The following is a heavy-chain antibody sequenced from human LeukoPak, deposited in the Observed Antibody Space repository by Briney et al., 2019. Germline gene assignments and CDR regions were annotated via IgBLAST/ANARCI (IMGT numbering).Heavy chain of an antibody. V-gene: IGHV4-59*01. Sequence: SETLSLTCTVSGGSISSYYWSWIRQPPGRGPEWIGYIYYSGSTNYNPSLKSRVTISVDTSKNQFSLKLSSVTAADTAVYYCAGRYSYGPVAFDIWGQGTMVTVSS. J-gene: IGHJ3*02. CDR2: IYYSGST. CDR3: AGRYSYGPVAFDI. CDR1: GGSISSYY. D-gene: IGHD5-18*01.